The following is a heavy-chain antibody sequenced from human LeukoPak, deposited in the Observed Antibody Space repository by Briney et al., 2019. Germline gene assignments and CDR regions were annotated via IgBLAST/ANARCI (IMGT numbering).Heavy chain of an antibody. J-gene: IGHJ6*03. V-gene: IGHV3-66*01. Sequence: GGSLRLSCAASGFTFSSYAMHWVRQAPGKGLEWVSVIFSGGSTYYADSVKDRFTISRDNSKNTLYLQMSSLRAEDTAVYYCARERGYYYYMDVWGKGTTVTISS. CDR2: IFSGGST. CDR3: ARERGYYYYMDV. CDR1: GFTFSSYA.